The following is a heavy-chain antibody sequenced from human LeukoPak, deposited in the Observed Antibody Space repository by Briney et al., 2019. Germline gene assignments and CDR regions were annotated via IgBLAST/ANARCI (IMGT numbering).Heavy chain of an antibody. D-gene: IGHD6-19*01. CDR3: VDGTYFDY. J-gene: IGHJ4*02. CDR1: GGSISSYY. CDR2: IYYSGST. Sequence: SETLSLTCTVSGGSISSYYWSWIRQPPGKGLEWIGYIYYSGSTNYNPSLKSRVTISVDTSKNQFSLKLSSVTAADTAVYYCVDGTYFDYWGQGTLVTVSS. V-gene: IGHV4-59*01.